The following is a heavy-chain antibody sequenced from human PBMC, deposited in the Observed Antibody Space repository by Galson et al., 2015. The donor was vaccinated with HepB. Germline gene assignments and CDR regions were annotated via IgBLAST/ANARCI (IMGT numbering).Heavy chain of an antibody. V-gene: IGHV3-7*03. CDR3: ASDPPHGQNWFDP. J-gene: IGHJ5*02. D-gene: IGHD2-8*01. CDR2: IKQDGSEK. CDR1: GFTFSSYW. Sequence: SLRLSCAASGFTFSSYWMSWVRQAPGKGLEWVANIKQDGSEKYYVDSVKGRFTISRDNAKNSLYLQMNSLRAEDTAVYYCASDPPHGQNWFDPWGQGTLVTVSS.